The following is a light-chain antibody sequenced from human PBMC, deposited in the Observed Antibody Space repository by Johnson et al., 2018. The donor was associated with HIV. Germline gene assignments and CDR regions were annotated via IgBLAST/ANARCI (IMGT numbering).Light chain of an antibody. CDR1: SSNIGNNF. V-gene: IGLV1-51*01. CDR3: GAWDGRLSDYV. Sequence: QSVLTQPPSVSAAPGQRVTRSYSGSSSNIGNNFVSWFRQLPLRAPKVLIYDNNKRPSGIPDRFSASKSATTATLGITGLQTGDEADYYCGAWDGRLSDYVFGTGT. CDR2: DNN. J-gene: IGLJ1*01.